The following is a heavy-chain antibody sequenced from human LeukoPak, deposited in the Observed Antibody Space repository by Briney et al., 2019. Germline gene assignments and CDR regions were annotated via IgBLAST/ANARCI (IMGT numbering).Heavy chain of an antibody. CDR1: GGSFSGYY. CDR2: INHSGST. J-gene: IGHJ6*03. D-gene: IGHD6-19*01. CDR3: ARGENSSGWYGYYYYYMDV. V-gene: IGHV4-34*01. Sequence: SETLSLTCAVYGGSFSGYYWSWIRQPPGKGLEWIGEINHSGSTNYNPSLKSRVTISVDTSKNQFSLKLSSVTAADTAVYYCARGENSSGWYGYYYYYMDVWGKGTTVTVSS.